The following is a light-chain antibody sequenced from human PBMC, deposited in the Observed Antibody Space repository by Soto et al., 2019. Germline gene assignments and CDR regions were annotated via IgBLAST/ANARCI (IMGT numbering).Light chain of an antibody. CDR2: SNN. CDR3: AAWDDSLNGYWV. J-gene: IGLJ3*02. CDR1: NSNIGSNP. V-gene: IGLV1-44*01. Sequence: QAVLTQPPSASGTPGQRVTISCSGGNSNIGSNPVNWYQQLPGTAPKLLIYSNNQRPSGVPDRFSGSKSCTSASLAISGLQSEDEADYYCAAWDDSLNGYWVFGGGTKLTVL.